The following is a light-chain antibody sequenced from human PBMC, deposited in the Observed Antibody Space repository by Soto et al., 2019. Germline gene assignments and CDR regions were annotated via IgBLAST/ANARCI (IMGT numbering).Light chain of an antibody. Sequence: EIVLTQSPGTLSLSPGERATLSCRASQSVRNGYLAWYQQKVGQAPRLLIYGASSRATGIPDRFSGSGSGTDFTLTISRLEPEDFAVYYCQQYGSPITFGQGTRLEIK. CDR1: QSVRNGY. V-gene: IGKV3-20*01. J-gene: IGKJ5*01. CDR3: QQYGSPIT. CDR2: GAS.